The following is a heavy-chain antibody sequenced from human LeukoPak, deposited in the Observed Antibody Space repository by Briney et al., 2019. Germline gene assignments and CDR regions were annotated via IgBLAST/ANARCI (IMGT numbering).Heavy chain of an antibody. CDR2: ISWNSGSI. V-gene: IGHV3-9*01. CDR1: GFTFDDYA. Sequence: GGSLRLSCAASGFTFDDYAMHWVRQAPGKGLEWVSGISWNSGSIGYADSVKGRFTISRDNAKNSLYLQMNSLRAEDTALYYCAKEDYYDSSGYDYWGQGTLVTVSS. D-gene: IGHD3-22*01. J-gene: IGHJ4*02. CDR3: AKEDYYDSSGYDY.